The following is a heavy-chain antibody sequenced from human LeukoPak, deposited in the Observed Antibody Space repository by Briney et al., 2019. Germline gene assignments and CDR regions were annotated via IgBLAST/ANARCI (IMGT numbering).Heavy chain of an antibody. D-gene: IGHD2-2*02. V-gene: IGHV3-23*01. Sequence: GGSLRLSCAASGFTFRSDAMSWVRQAPGKGLEWVSGISGSGGTTYYADSVKGRFTISRDNSKNTLYLQMNSLRAEDTAVYYCAKHHCSSTSCYRVFDFWGLGTLVTVSS. CDR2: ISGSGGTT. CDR3: AKHHCSSTSCYRVFDF. CDR1: GFTFRSDA. J-gene: IGHJ4*02.